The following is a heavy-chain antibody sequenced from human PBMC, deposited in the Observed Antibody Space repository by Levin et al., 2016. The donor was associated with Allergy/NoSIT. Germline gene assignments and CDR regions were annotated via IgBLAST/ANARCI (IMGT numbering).Heavy chain of an antibody. CDR3: ARVEMARLDP. Sequence: GESLKISCAASGFSFRTSWMTWVRQAPGQGLEWVANIKEDGSEKYYLDSVKGRFTISRDNAKSSLYLQMNSLRVEDTAFYYCARVEMARLDPWGQGSLVTVSS. CDR1: GFSFRTSW. V-gene: IGHV3-7*03. D-gene: IGHD5-24*01. CDR2: IKEDGSEK. J-gene: IGHJ5*02.